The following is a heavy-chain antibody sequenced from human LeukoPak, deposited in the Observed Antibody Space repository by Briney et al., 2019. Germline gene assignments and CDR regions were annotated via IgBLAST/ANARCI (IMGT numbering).Heavy chain of an antibody. V-gene: IGHV3-53*05. Sequence: PGRSLRLSCAASGFTVSSNYMSWVRQAPGKGLEWVSVIYSGGSTYYADSVKGRFTISRDNSKNTLYLQMGSLRAEDMAVYYCARDGCGGDCGAFDIWGQGTMVTVSS. J-gene: IGHJ3*02. CDR2: IYSGGST. CDR3: ARDGCGGDCGAFDI. D-gene: IGHD2-21*02. CDR1: GFTVSSNY.